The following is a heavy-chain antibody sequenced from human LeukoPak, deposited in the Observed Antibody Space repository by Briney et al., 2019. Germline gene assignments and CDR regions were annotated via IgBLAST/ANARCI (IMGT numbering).Heavy chain of an antibody. V-gene: IGHV3-23*01. CDR1: GFTFSSYA. D-gene: IGHD5-12*01. Sequence: PGGSLRLSCAASGFTFSSYAMSWVRQAPGKGLEWVSAISGSGGSTYYADSVKGRFTIPRDNSKNTLYLQMNSLRAEDTAVYYCAKDPIPADSGYDSLFDYWGQGTLVTVSS. J-gene: IGHJ4*02. CDR2: ISGSGGST. CDR3: AKDPIPADSGYDSLFDY.